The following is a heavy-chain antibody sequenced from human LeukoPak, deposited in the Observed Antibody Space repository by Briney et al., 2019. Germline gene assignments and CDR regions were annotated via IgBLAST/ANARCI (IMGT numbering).Heavy chain of an antibody. CDR1: GGSFSGYY. CDR3: ARVWGNRFWSGYHGYYYMDV. V-gene: IGHV4-34*01. D-gene: IGHD3-3*01. J-gene: IGHJ6*03. CDR2: INHSGST. Sequence: KPSETLSLTCAVYGGSFSGYYWSWIRQPPGKGLEWIGEINHSGSTNYNPSLKSRVTISVDTSKNQFSLKLSSVTAADTAVYYCARVWGNRFWSGYHGYYYMDVWGKGTTVTVSS.